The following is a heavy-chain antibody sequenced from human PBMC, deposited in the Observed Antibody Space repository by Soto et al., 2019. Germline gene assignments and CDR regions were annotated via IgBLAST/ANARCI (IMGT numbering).Heavy chain of an antibody. Sequence: SETLSLTCTVSGGSISSYYWSWSRQPPWKGLEWIGYIYYSGSTNYNPSLKSRVTISVDTSKNQFSLKLSSVTAADTAVYYCARQENPTGYSSSWYGNWFDPWGQGTLVTVST. CDR1: GGSISSYY. CDR2: IYYSGST. J-gene: IGHJ5*02. CDR3: ARQENPTGYSSSWYGNWFDP. V-gene: IGHV4-59*08. D-gene: IGHD6-13*01.